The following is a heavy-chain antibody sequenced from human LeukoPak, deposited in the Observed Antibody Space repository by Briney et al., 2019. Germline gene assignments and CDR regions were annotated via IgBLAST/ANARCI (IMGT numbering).Heavy chain of an antibody. CDR3: TTAGLGN. CDR1: GFTFSDAW. J-gene: IGHJ4*02. V-gene: IGHV3-15*01. D-gene: IGHD7-27*01. CDR2: IKSKTNVETT. Sequence: GGSLRLSCAASGFTFSDAWMSWVRQAPGKGLEWVGRIKSKTNVETTDCAAPVKGRFAISRDDSKSMLYLQMNSLKTEDTAVYYCTTAGLGNWGQGTLVTVSS.